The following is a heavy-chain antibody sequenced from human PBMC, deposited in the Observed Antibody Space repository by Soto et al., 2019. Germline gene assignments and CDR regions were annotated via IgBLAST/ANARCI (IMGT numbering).Heavy chain of an antibody. CDR3: ARRRGYTYGYLGY. CDR2: IKEDGSEN. D-gene: IGHD5-18*01. CDR1: GLTLSGYW. Sequence: EAQLVESGGGLVQPGVSMRLSCAASGLTLSGYWMSWVRQDPGKGLEWVANIKEDGSENYYGDSVKGRFTISRDDAKNSVYLQMNSLRPEDTAVYYWARRRGYTYGYLGYWGQGTLVTVSS. J-gene: IGHJ4*02. V-gene: IGHV3-7*01.